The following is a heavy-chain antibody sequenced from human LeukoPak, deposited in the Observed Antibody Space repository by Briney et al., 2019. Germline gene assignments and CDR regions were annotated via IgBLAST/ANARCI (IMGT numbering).Heavy chain of an antibody. Sequence: SETLSLTCAVYGGSFSGYYWSWIRQPPGKGLEWIGEINHSGSTNYNPSLKSRVTISVDTSKNQFSLHLNSVTPEDTALYYCAREIRAFDYWGRGTLVTVSS. J-gene: IGHJ4*02. CDR2: INHSGST. V-gene: IGHV4-34*01. CDR1: GGSFSGYY. D-gene: IGHD3-3*01. CDR3: AREIRAFDY.